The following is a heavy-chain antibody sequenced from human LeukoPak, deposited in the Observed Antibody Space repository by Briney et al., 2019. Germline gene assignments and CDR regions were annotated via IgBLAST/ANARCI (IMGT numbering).Heavy chain of an antibody. D-gene: IGHD2-15*01. CDR3: ARHGQGGEVVP. Sequence: SETLSLTCTVSGGSISSSNYYWGWIRQPPGKGLEWIGSIYYRGSTYYNPSLKSRVTISLDTSKNQFSLKLSSVTAADTAVYYCARHGQGGEVVPWGQGILVTVSS. J-gene: IGHJ5*02. CDR2: IYYRGST. V-gene: IGHV4-39*01. CDR1: GGSISSSNYY.